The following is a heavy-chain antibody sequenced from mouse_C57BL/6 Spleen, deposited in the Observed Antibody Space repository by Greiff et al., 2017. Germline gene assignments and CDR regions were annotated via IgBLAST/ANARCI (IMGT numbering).Heavy chain of an antibody. D-gene: IGHD1-1*01. V-gene: IGHV1-53*01. CDR3: ARVYGSSYAMDY. CDR2: INPSNGGT. CDR1: GYTFTSYW. J-gene: IGHJ4*01. Sequence: VQLQQPGTELVKPGASVKLSCKASGYTFTSYWMHWVKQRPGQGLEWIGNINPSNGGTNYNGNFKGKATLTADNSSSTAYMQLSSLTSEDSTVYFCARVYGSSYAMDYWGQGTSVTVSS.